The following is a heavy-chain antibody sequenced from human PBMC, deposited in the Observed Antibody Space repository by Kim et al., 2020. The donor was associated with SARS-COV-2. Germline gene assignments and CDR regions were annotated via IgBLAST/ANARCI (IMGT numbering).Heavy chain of an antibody. V-gene: IGHV3-33*01. J-gene: IGHJ6*02. Sequence: GGSLRLSCAASGFTFSSYGMHWVRQAPGKGLEWVAVIWYDGSNKYYADSVKGRFTISRDNSKNTLYLQMNSLRAEDTAVYYCARAGRAYDFWSGYYEDYYGMDVWGQGTTVTVS. CDR2: IWYDGSNK. CDR1: GFTFSSYG. D-gene: IGHD3-3*01. CDR3: ARAGRAYDFWSGYYEDYYGMDV.